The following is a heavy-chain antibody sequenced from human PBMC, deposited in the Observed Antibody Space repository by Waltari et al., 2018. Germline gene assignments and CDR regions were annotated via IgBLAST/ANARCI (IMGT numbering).Heavy chain of an antibody. D-gene: IGHD6-6*01. CDR2: IWYDGSKK. V-gene: IGHV3-33*06. J-gene: IGHJ4*02. CDR3: AKNSIRSIAARPDY. Sequence: QVQLVESGGGVVQPGRSLRLSCAASGFTFSSYGMHWVRQAPGKGLEWVAVIWYDGSKKYYADSVKGRFTISRDNSKNTLYLQMNSLRAEDTAVYYCAKNSIRSIAARPDYWGQGTLVTVSS. CDR1: GFTFSSYG.